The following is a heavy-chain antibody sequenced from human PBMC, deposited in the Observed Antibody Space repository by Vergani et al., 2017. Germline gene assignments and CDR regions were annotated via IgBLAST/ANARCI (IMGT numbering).Heavy chain of an antibody. CDR3: ARHPSGGWIQLSGAFDI. CDR2: IYYSGST. J-gene: IGHJ3*02. D-gene: IGHD5-18*01. CDR1: GGSISSSSYY. V-gene: IGHV4-39*01. Sequence: QLQLQESGPGLVKPSETLSLTCTVSGGSISSSSYYWGWIRQPPGKGLEWIGSIYYSGSTYYNPSFKSRVTISVDTSKNQFSLKLSSVTAADTAVYYCARHPSGGWIQLSGAFDIWGQATMVTVSS.